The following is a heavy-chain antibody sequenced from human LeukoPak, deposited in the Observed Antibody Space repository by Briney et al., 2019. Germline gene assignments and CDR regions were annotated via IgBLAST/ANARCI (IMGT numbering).Heavy chain of an antibody. Sequence: GGSLRLSCAASGFTFSSYGMHWVRQAPGKGLEWVAVISYDGSNKYYADSVNGRFTISRDNSKNTLSLQVNSLRAEDTAVYYCAKSPSGRSRISRFDYWGRGILVTVSS. CDR3: AKSPSGRSRISRFDY. J-gene: IGHJ4*02. CDR2: ISYDGSNK. CDR1: GFTFSSYG. D-gene: IGHD1-26*01. V-gene: IGHV3-30*18.